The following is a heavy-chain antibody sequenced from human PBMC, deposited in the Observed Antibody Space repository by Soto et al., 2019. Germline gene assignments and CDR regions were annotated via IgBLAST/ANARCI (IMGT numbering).Heavy chain of an antibody. J-gene: IGHJ6*02. CDR1: SETFASYD. CDR2: ISTYNGNT. V-gene: IGHV1-18*01. Sequence: ASVKVSCKASSETFASYDITWVRQAPGQGLEWMGWISTYNGNTKYAQNVQGRVSMTTDTSTSTAYMELRSLKSDDTAVYYCARDPLSSFAMDVWGQGTTVTVSS. D-gene: IGHD3-10*02. CDR3: ARDPLSSFAMDV.